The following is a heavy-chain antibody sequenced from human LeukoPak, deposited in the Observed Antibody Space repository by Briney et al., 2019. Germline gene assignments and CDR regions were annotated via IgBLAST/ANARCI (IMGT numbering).Heavy chain of an antibody. CDR1: GFTFSDYY. Sequence: PGGSLRLSCAASGFTFSDYYMSWIRQAPGKGLEWVSYIRNSGGIIYYADSVKGRFTISRDNAKNSLYMQMNSLRAEDTAVYYCARAPPPNRGIQLWLGYGMDVWGQGTTVTVSS. D-gene: IGHD5-18*01. CDR2: IRNSGGII. V-gene: IGHV3-11*01. J-gene: IGHJ6*02. CDR3: ARAPPPNRGIQLWLGYGMDV.